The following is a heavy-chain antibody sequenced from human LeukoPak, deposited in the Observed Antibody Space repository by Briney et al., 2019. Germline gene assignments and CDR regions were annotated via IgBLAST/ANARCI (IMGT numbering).Heavy chain of an antibody. J-gene: IGHJ4*02. D-gene: IGHD6-6*01. CDR1: GLTFSSDW. CDR3: ARGPNSNWSGLDF. V-gene: IGHV3-74*01. Sequence: PGGSLRLSCAASGLTFSSDWMHWVRQVPGKGLVWVSRINSDASTINYADSVKGRFTISRDNAKNTLYLQVNNLRAEDTAVYYCARGPNSNWSGLDFWGQGTLLTVSS. CDR2: INSDASTI.